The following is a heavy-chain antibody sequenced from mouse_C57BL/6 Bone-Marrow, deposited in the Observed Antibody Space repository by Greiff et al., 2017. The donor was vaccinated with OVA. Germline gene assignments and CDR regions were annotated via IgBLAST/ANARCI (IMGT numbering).Heavy chain of an antibody. J-gene: IGHJ4*01. V-gene: IGHV1-26*01. CDR1: GYTFTDYY. Sequence: EVQLQQSGPGLVKPGASVKISCKASGYTFTDYYMNWVKQSHGKSLEWIGDINPNNGGTSYNQKFKGKATLTVDKSSSTAYMELRSLTSEDSAVYYCAIPYYYGSSLYAMDYWGQGTSVTVSS. CDR2: INPNNGGT. CDR3: AIPYYYGSSLYAMDY. D-gene: IGHD1-1*01.